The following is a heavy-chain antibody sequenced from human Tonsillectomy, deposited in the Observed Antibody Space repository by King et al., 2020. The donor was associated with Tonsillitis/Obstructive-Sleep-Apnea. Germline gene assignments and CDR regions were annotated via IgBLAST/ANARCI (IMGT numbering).Heavy chain of an antibody. D-gene: IGHD3-9*01. CDR2: IKEDGSGK. CDR3: ARLDWLLGFDY. J-gene: IGHJ5*01. CDR1: GFTFSSFW. Sequence: VQLVESGGDLVQPGGSLRLSCAASGFTFSSFWMSWVRQAPGKGLEWVANIKEDGSGKYYVDSVKGRFTISRDNAKNSLYLQMNYLRAEDTAVYYCARLDWLLGFDYWGQEPWSPSPQ. V-gene: IGHV3-7*03.